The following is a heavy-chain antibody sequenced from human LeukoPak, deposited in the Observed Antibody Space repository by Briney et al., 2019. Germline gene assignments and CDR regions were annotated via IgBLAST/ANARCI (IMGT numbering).Heavy chain of an antibody. CDR1: GGSFSTYY. J-gene: IGHJ3*02. V-gene: IGHV4-59*10. Sequence: SETLSLTCAVYGGSFSTYYWNWIRQPAGKGLEWIGRISSSGSTNYNASLKSRVTLSIDTSKNQFSLKLTSVTAADTAVYYCARWPTTQGTFDIWGQGTMVTVSS. D-gene: IGHD1-1*01. CDR3: ARWPTTQGTFDI. CDR2: ISSSGST.